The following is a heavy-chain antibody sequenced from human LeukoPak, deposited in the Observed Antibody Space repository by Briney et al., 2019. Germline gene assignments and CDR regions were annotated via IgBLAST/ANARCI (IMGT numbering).Heavy chain of an antibody. Sequence: GGSLRLSCAASGFTFTNYAMIWVRQAPGKGLEWVSVIYSGGSTYYADSVKGRFTISRDNSKNTLYLQMNSLRAEDTAVYYCARVGDYYDSSGYLDYWGQGTLVTVSS. CDR2: IYSGGST. CDR3: ARVGDYYDSSGYLDY. J-gene: IGHJ4*02. CDR1: GFTFTNYA. D-gene: IGHD3-22*01. V-gene: IGHV3-66*01.